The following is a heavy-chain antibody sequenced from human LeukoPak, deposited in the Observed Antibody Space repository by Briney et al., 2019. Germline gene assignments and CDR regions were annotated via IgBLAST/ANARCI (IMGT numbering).Heavy chain of an antibody. Sequence: SETLSLTCTVSGGSISTYYRSWIRQPPGKGLEWIGYVFYSGNTIYNPSLKSRVSISEDTSKNQFSLKLSSVTAADTAVYYCASYIAAAGTFQHWGQGTLVTASS. CDR2: VFYSGNT. D-gene: IGHD6-13*01. CDR1: GGSISTYY. V-gene: IGHV4-59*08. CDR3: ASYIAAAGTFQH. J-gene: IGHJ1*01.